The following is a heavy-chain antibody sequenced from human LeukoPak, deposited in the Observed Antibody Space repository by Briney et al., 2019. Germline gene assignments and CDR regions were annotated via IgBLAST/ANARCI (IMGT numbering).Heavy chain of an antibody. D-gene: IGHD1-20*01. CDR1: GFTFSSYG. CDR3: ARDLPDNWKGPADAFDI. V-gene: IGHV3-30*02. Sequence: HTGGSLRLSCAASGFTFSSYGMHWVRQAPGKGLEWVAFIRYDGSNKYYADSVKGRFTISRDNSKNTLYLQMNSLRAEDTAVYYCARDLPDNWKGPADAFDIWGQGTMVTVSS. J-gene: IGHJ3*02. CDR2: IRYDGSNK.